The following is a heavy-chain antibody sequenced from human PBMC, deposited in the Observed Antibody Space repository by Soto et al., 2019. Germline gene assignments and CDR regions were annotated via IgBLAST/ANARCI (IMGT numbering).Heavy chain of an antibody. J-gene: IGHJ4*02. Sequence: GGSLRLSCAASGFTFSTYGMHWVRQAPGKGLEWVAVISYDGSNKYYADSVKGRFTISRDNSKNTLYLQMNSLRAEDTAVYYCARVLPFGIAVAGTTALDYWGQGTLVTVSS. D-gene: IGHD6-19*01. CDR1: GFTFSTYG. V-gene: IGHV3-30*03. CDR2: ISYDGSNK. CDR3: ARVLPFGIAVAGTTALDY.